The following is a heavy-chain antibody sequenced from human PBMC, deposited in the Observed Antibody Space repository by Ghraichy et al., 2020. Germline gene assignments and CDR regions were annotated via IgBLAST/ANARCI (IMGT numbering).Heavy chain of an antibody. J-gene: IGHJ5*02. CDR1: GGSFSGYY. Sequence: SETLSLTCAVYGGSFSGYYWSWIRQPPGKGLEWIGEINHSGSTNYNPSLKSRVTISVDTSKNQFSLKLSSVTAADTAVYYCARVEDIVVVPAARSVGWFDPWGQGTLVTVSS. CDR3: ARVEDIVVVPAARSVGWFDP. D-gene: IGHD2-2*01. CDR2: INHSGST. V-gene: IGHV4-34*01.